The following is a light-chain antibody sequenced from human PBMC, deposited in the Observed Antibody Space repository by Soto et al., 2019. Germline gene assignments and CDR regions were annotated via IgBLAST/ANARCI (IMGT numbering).Light chain of an antibody. CDR2: AAS. V-gene: IGKV1-39*01. CDR1: QSISSY. J-gene: IGKJ2*01. Sequence: DIQMTQSPSSLSASVGDRVTITCRASQSISSYLNGYQQKPGKAPTLLIYAASSLQSGVPSRFSGSGSGTDFTLTISSLQPEDFATYYCQQSYSTPPTFGQGTKLEIK. CDR3: QQSYSTPPT.